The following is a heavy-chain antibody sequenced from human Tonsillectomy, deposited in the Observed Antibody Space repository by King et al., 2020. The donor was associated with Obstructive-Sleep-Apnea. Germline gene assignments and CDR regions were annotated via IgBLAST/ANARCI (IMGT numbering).Heavy chain of an antibody. V-gene: IGHV3-48*04. CDR3: AREPVAGFDY. D-gene: IGHD6-19*01. Sequence: VQLVESGGGLVQPGGSLRLSCAASGFTFSSYSMHWVRQAPGKGLEWGSYISSSSSTIYYADSVKGRLTISRDNAKNSLYLQMNSLRAEDTAVYYCAREPVAGFDYWGQGTLVTVSS. J-gene: IGHJ4*02. CDR1: GFTFSSYS. CDR2: ISSSSSTI.